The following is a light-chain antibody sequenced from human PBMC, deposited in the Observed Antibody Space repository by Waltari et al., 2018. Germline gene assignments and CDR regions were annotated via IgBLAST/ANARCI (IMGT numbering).Light chain of an antibody. CDR2: DVT. CDR1: STTISRYNY. J-gene: IGLJ1*01. V-gene: IGLV2-11*01. Sequence: QSALTHPRSVSGSPGQSVTISCTGASTTISRYNYVSWYQQHPGKAPKLIIDDVTKRPSGVPDRFSGSKSGDTASLTISGLQAEDEADYYCCSYAGTSPFGTGTKVTVL. CDR3: CSYAGTSP.